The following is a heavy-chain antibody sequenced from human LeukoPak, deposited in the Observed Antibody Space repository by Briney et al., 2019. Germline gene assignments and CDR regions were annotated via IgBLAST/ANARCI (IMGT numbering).Heavy chain of an antibody. CDR1: GFRFSDYY. V-gene: IGHV3-11*04. J-gene: IGHJ4*02. CDR2: ITSDGSTI. Sequence: GGSLRLSCAASGFRFSDYYMSWIRQTPGKGLECISYITSDGSTIYYADSVKGRFTISRDNAKNSLFLQMTSLRADDTAVYYCARGGAVAGPDYWGQGTLVTVSS. CDR3: ARGGAVAGPDY. D-gene: IGHD6-19*01.